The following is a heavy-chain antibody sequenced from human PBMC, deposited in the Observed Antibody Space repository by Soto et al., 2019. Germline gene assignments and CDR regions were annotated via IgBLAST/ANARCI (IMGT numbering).Heavy chain of an antibody. J-gene: IGHJ1*01. V-gene: IGHV1-46*01. D-gene: IGHD2-15*01. CDR1: GYTFTSYY. CDR2: INPSGGST. CDR3: ARGHGYCSGGSCYDRASEYSQH. Sequence: ASVKVSCKASGYTFTSYYMHWVRQAPGQGLEWMGIINPSGGSTSYAQKFQGRVTMTRDTSTSTVYMELSSLRSEDTAVYYCARGHGYCSGGSCYDRASEYSQHWGQGTLVTVSS.